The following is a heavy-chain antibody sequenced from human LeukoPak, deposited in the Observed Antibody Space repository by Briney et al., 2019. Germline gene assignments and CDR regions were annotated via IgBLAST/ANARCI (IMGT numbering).Heavy chain of an antibody. V-gene: IGHV4-39*01. Sequence: SETLSLTCTVSGGSISSSSYYWGWIRQPPGKGLEWIGSIYYSGSTYYNPSLKSRVTISVDTSKNQFSLKLGSVTAADTAVYYCARRSELQALDYYYGMDVWGQGTTVTVSS. D-gene: IGHD1-26*01. J-gene: IGHJ6*02. CDR3: ARRSELQALDYYYGMDV. CDR1: GGSISSSSYY. CDR2: IYYSGST.